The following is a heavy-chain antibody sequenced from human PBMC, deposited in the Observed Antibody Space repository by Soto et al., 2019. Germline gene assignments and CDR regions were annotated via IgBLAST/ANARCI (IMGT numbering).Heavy chain of an antibody. V-gene: IGHV3-21*01. CDR3: ARLKSYDSSGYYCY. Sequence: EVQLVESGGGLVKPGGSLRLSCAASGFTFSSYSMNWVRQAPGKGLEWVSSISSSSSYTYHAASVKGRFTISRANAQNSLYLQMNSLRAEDTAVYYCARLKSYDSSGYYCYWGQGTLVSVSS. CDR1: GFTFSSYS. J-gene: IGHJ4*02. D-gene: IGHD3-22*01. CDR2: ISSSSSYT.